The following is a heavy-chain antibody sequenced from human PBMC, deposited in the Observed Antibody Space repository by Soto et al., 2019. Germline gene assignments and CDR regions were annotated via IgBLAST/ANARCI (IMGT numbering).Heavy chain of an antibody. Sequence: QVQLVESGGGVVQPGRSLRLSCAASGFTFSSYGMHWVRQAPGKGLEWVAVISYDGSNKYYADSVKGRFTISRDNSKNTLYLQMNSLRAEDTAVYYCAKDLSDFPDYWGQGTWSPSPQ. J-gene: IGHJ4*02. V-gene: IGHV3-30*18. CDR3: AKDLSDFPDY. CDR1: GFTFSSYG. CDR2: ISYDGSNK. D-gene: IGHD3-3*01.